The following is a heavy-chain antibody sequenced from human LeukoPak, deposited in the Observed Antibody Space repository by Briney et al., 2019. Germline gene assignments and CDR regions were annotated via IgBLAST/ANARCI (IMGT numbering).Heavy chain of an antibody. CDR1: GYTFTSYD. D-gene: IGHD3-3*01. CDR2: INPNSGNT. CDR3: ARFAVLRFLEWLPVLRGMDV. Sequence: ASVKVSCKASGYTFTSYDINWVRQAAGHGREWMGWINPNSGNTGYAQKFQGRVTMTRNTSISTAYMELSSLRSEDTAVYYCARFAVLRFLEWLPVLRGMDVWGQGTTVTVSS. J-gene: IGHJ6*02. V-gene: IGHV1-8*01.